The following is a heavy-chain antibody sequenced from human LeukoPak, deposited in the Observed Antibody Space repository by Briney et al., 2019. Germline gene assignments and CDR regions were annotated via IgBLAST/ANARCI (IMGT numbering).Heavy chain of an antibody. J-gene: IGHJ5*02. CDR2: IYYSGST. Sequence: PSETLSLTCTVSGYSISSGYYWGWIRQPPGKGLEWIGSIYYSGSTYYNPSLKSRVTISVDTSKNKFSLKLSSVTAADTAVYYCARDSGTTGEVKFDPWGQGTLVTVSS. CDR1: GYSISSGYY. D-gene: IGHD3-10*01. CDR3: ARDSGTTGEVKFDP. V-gene: IGHV4-38-2*02.